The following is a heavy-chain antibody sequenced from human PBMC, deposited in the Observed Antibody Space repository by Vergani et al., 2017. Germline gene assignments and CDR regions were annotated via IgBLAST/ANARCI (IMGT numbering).Heavy chain of an antibody. CDR2: IYSGGSST. CDR3: AKDGPYYDFWSGYYRYYYYMDV. V-gene: IGHV3-23*03. D-gene: IGHD3-3*01. CDR1: GFTFSSYA. J-gene: IGHJ6*03. Sequence: EVQLLESGGGLVQPGGSLRLSCAASGFTFSSYAMSWVRQAPGKGLEWVSVIYSGGSSTYYADSVKGRFTISRDNSKNTLYLQMNSLRAEDMAVYYCAKDGPYYDFWSGYYRYYYYMDVWGKGTTVTVSS.